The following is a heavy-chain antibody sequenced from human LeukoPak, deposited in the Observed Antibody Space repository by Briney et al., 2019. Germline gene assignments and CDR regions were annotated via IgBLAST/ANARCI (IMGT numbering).Heavy chain of an antibody. Sequence: ASVKVSCKASGYSFTSYYMHWVRQAPGQGLEWMGIINPSGGSTSYAQKFQGRVTMTRDTSTSTVYMELSSLRSEDTAVYYCARVQKGVHYLDYWGQGTLVTVSS. CDR1: GYSFTSYY. CDR2: INPSGGST. D-gene: IGHD3-10*01. J-gene: IGHJ4*02. CDR3: ARVQKGVHYLDY. V-gene: IGHV1-46*01.